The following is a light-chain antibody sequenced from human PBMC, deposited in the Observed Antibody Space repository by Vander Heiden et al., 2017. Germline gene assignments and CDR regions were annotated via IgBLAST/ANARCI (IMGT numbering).Light chain of an antibody. CDR3: QQYNNWPRT. CDR1: QSVSSN. V-gene: IGKV3-15*01. Sequence: ETVMPQSPATLSVSPGARVTLSCTASQSVSSNVAWYQQKPGQAPRLLIYGASSRATGFPARFSGSGSGTEFTLTISSLQSEDFAVYFCQQYNNWPRTFGQGTKVAIK. J-gene: IGKJ1*01. CDR2: GAS.